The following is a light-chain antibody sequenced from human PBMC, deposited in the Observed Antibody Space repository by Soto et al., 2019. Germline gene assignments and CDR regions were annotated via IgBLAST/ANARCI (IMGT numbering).Light chain of an antibody. CDR1: QTVSSH. Sequence: EVVMTQSPVTLSVSLGQRATLSCRASQTVSSHIAWYQQKPGQAPRLLISGVFVRATGIPGRFSGSGSGTEFTLTISGLQSEDSAVYYCQHSNNWPPAWTFGQGTKVDIK. CDR2: GVF. J-gene: IGKJ1*01. V-gene: IGKV3D-15*01. CDR3: QHSNNWPPAWT.